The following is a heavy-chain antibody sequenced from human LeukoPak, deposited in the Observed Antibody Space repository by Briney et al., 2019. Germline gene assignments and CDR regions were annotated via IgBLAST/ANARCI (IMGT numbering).Heavy chain of an antibody. J-gene: IGHJ5*02. CDR3: ARMPAAIGWFDP. CDR2: ISGSGGST. CDR1: GFTFSSYA. Sequence: GGSLRLSCAASGFTFSSYAMSWVRQAPGKGLEWVSAISGSGGSTYYADSVKGRFTISRDNAKNSLYLQMNSLRAEDTAVYYCARMPAAIGWFDPWGQGTLVTVSS. D-gene: IGHD2-2*01. V-gene: IGHV3-23*01.